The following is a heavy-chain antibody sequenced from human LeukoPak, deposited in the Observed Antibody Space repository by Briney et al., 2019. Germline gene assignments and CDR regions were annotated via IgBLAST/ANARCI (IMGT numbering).Heavy chain of an antibody. D-gene: IGHD4-17*01. CDR1: GYTFASYG. CDR2: ISAYNGNT. Sequence: ASVKVSCKASGYTFASYGISWVRQAPGQGLEWMGWISAYNGNTNYAQKLQGRVTMTTDTSTSTAYMELRSLRSDDTAVYYCARPLYGDYELDYWGQGTLVTVSS. CDR3: ARPLYGDYELDY. V-gene: IGHV1-18*01. J-gene: IGHJ4*02.